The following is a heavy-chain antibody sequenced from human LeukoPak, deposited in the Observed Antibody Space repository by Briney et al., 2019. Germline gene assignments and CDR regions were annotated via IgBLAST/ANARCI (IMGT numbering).Heavy chain of an antibody. CDR2: ISGSGDST. V-gene: IGHV3-23*01. Sequence: PGGSLRLSCAASGFTFSSYAMNWVRQAPGKGLEWVSLISGSGDSTDYADSMKGRFTISRDNSKNTLYLQINSLRADDTAVYYCAKRAVAGTGRGFDIWGQGTLVTVSS. CDR1: GFTFSSYA. J-gene: IGHJ3*02. D-gene: IGHD6-19*01. CDR3: AKRAVAGTGRGFDI.